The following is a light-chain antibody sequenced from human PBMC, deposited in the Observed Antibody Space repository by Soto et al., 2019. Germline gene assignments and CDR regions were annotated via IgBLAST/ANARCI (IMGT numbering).Light chain of an antibody. CDR1: QSIGTC. CDR3: QQYSSSPWT. J-gene: IGKJ1*01. CDR2: GAS. Sequence: EIVMTQSPGTLSLSPGERATLSCRASQSIGTCLAWYQQKPGQAPRLLIYGASNRATGIPARFSGSGSGTDFTLTISRLEPDDFAAFHCQQYSSSPWTFGQGTKVEIK. V-gene: IGKV3-20*01.